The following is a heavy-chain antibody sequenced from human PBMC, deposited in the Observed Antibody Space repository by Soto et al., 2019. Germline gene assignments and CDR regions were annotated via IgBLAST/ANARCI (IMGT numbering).Heavy chain of an antibody. CDR3: AKEKDRIFDY. V-gene: IGHV3-43*01. J-gene: IGHJ4*02. CDR1: GFTFDDHT. Sequence: EVQLVVSAGLVVRPGGSLRLSCAGSGFTFDDHTMHWVRQAPGKGLEWVSLITWDAGSAFYADSVRGRFTISRDNSKNSLYLQMNSLRTEDSALYYCAKEKDRIFDYWGRGTPVTVSS. CDR2: ITWDAGSA.